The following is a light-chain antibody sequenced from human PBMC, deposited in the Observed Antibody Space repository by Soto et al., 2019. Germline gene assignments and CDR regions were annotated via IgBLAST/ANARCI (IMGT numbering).Light chain of an antibody. Sequence: QSALNQPPSVSGSPGQSVTISCTGTSSDVGSYNRVSWYQQPPGTAPKLIIYEVTNRPSGVPVRFSGSKSANMASLTISGLQAEDEADYYCASYTSSRVWVFGGGTKLTVL. J-gene: IGLJ3*02. CDR2: EVT. CDR1: SSDVGSYNR. V-gene: IGLV2-18*02. CDR3: ASYTSSRVWV.